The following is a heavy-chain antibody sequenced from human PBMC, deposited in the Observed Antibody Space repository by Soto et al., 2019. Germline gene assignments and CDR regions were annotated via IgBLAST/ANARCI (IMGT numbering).Heavy chain of an antibody. V-gene: IGHV1-69*13. Sequence: EASVKVSCKASGGTFSSYAISWVRQAPGQGLEWMGGIIPIFGSANYAQKFQGRVTITADESTSTAYMDLSSLRSEDTAVYYCARDLKRYYDSSGYGYYYYGMDVWGQGTTVTVSS. CDR2: IIPIFGSA. CDR1: GGTFSSYA. J-gene: IGHJ6*02. D-gene: IGHD3-22*01. CDR3: ARDLKRYYDSSGYGYYYYGMDV.